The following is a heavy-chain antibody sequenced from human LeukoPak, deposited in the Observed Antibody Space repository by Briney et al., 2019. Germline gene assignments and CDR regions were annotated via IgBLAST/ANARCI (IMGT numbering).Heavy chain of an antibody. CDR3: AKVWYDSSIAVDV. CDR2: ISYDGSKK. Sequence: GGSLRLSCAASGFTFSTYAMHWVRQAPGKGLEWVAAISYDGSKKHYADSVKGRFTISRDNSKNTLYLQMNSLRAEDTAVYYCAKVWYDSSIAVDVWGKGTTVTVSS. CDR1: GFTFSTYA. J-gene: IGHJ6*04. V-gene: IGHV3-30*04. D-gene: IGHD6-13*01.